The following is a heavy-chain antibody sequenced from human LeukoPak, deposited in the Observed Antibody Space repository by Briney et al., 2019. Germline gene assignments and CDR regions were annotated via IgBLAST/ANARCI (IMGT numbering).Heavy chain of an antibody. V-gene: IGHV1-8*01. Sequence: GASVKVSCKASGYTFTSYDINWVRQATGQGLEWMGWMNPNSGNTGYAQKFQGRVTMTRNTSISTAYMELSSLRSEDTAVYYCAGLGYCSGGSCSDAFDIWGQGTMVTVPS. CDR1: GYTFTSYD. CDR2: MNPNSGNT. CDR3: AGLGYCSGGSCSDAFDI. J-gene: IGHJ3*02. D-gene: IGHD2-15*01.